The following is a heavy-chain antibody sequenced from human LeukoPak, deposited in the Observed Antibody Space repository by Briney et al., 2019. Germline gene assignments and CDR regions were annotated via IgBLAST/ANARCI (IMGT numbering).Heavy chain of an antibody. V-gene: IGHV1-2*02. CDR3: ARDNRKVRTLHYYGMDV. Sequence: ASVKVSCKASGYTFTGYYMHWVRQDPGQGLEWMGWINPNSGGTNYAQKFQGRVTMTRDTSISTAYMELSRLRSDDTAVYYCARDNRKVRTLHYYGMDVWGQGTTVTVSS. CDR2: INPNSGGT. CDR1: GYTFTGYY. J-gene: IGHJ6*02. D-gene: IGHD1-14*01.